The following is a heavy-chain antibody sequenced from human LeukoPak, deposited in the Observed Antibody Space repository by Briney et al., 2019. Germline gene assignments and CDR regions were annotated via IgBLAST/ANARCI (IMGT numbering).Heavy chain of an antibody. CDR3: SRGSGWLSVY. CDR2: ISGGTT. V-gene: IGHV3-49*03. J-gene: IGHJ4*02. D-gene: IGHD6-19*01. CDR1: GLTFGDYL. Sequence: GGSLRLSCTAPGLTFGDYLLSWFRQPQGKGLEWIGFISGGTTEYAASVKGRFTISRDDSTSIAYLQMNSLTTEDTAVYYCSRGSGWLSVYWGQGTLVTVSS.